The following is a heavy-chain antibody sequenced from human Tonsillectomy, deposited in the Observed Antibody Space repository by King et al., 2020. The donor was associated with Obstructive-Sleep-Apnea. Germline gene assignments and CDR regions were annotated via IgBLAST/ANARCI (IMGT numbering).Heavy chain of an antibody. CDR3: ARLQNENSGWNYAP. Sequence: ITLKESGPTLVKPTQTLTLTCTFSGFSLSTDEVCVGWIRQPPGKALEWLALIYWDDDKRSNPSLQSRLTIPKDTSTNHVVRTMTNMDPVDTATHYCARLQNENSGWNYAPGGQGTLVIVSS. V-gene: IGHV2-5*02. D-gene: IGHD1-7*01. J-gene: IGHJ5*02. CDR2: IYWDDDK. CDR1: GFSLSTDEVC.